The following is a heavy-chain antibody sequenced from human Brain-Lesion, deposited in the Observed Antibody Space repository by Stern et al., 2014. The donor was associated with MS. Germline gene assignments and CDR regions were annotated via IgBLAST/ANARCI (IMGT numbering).Heavy chain of an antibody. J-gene: IGHJ5*02. Sequence: VQLVESGPGLVKPSETLSLTCTVAGGSVSSTSYAWAWIRQPPGKGLEWIGTIYYSGNTYYSPSLKSRLTISLATSKNQFSPQLRSVTAADTAVYYCAGEEDIRYCSGGSCTGNWFDPWGQGTLVTVSS. D-gene: IGHD2-15*01. CDR1: GGSVSSTSYA. CDR2: IYYSGNT. CDR3: AGEEDIRYCSGGSCTGNWFDP. V-gene: IGHV4-39*01.